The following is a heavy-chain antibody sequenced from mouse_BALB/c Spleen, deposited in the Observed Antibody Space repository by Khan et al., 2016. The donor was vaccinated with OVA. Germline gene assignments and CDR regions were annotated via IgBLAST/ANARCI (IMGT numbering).Heavy chain of an antibody. CDR1: GYTFTDYV. J-gene: IGHJ3*01. CDR2: IYPGSGNS. V-gene: IGHV1-77*01. D-gene: IGHD1-1*01. CDR3: EKSYATWFAN. Sequence: QVQLQQSGPELVKPGASVKMSCKASGYTFTDYVINWVKQRRGQGLEWIGEIYPGSGNSYYSEKFKGKATLTADKSSSTAYMQLSSLTFEDSAVYISEKSYATWFANWGQGTLVTVAA.